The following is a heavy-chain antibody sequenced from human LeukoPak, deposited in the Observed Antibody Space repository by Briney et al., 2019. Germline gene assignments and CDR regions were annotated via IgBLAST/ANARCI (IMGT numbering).Heavy chain of an antibody. CDR2: ISSSSSYI. D-gene: IGHD3-22*01. Sequence: PGGSLRLSCAASGFTFSSYSMNWVRQAPGKGLEWVSSISSSSSYIYYADSVKGRFTISRDNAKNSLYLQMNSLRAEDTAVYYCARDHSYYDSSGYFTGWGQGTLVTVSS. J-gene: IGHJ4*02. CDR1: GFTFSSYS. CDR3: ARDHSYYDSSGYFTG. V-gene: IGHV3-21*01.